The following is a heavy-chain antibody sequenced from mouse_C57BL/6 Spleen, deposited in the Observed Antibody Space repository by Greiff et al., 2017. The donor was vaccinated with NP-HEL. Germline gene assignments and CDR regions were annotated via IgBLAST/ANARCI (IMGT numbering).Heavy chain of an antibody. CDR2: IYPGSGST. CDR3: ARGGYYFDY. V-gene: IGHV1-55*01. CDR1: GYTFTSYW. D-gene: IGHD1-1*02. J-gene: IGHJ2*01. Sequence: VQLQQSGAELVKPGASVKMSCKASGYTFTSYWITWVKQRPGQGLEWIGDIYPGSGSTNYNEKFKSKATLTVDTSSSTAYMQLSSLTSEDAAVYYCARGGYYFDYWGQGTTLTVSS.